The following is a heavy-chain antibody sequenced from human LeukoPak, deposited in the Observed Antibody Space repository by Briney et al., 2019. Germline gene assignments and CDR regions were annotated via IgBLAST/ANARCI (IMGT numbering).Heavy chain of an antibody. V-gene: IGHV3-33*01. CDR3: ARDGDDYGDYVSSKRGSPFYYFDY. J-gene: IGHJ4*02. Sequence: SGRSLRLSCAASGFTFSSYGMHWVRQAPGKGLEWVAVIWYDGSNKYYADSVKGRFTISRDNSKNTLYLQMNSLRAEDTAVCYCARDGDDYGDYVSSKRGSPFYYFDYWGQGTLVTVSS. CDR1: GFTFSSYG. D-gene: IGHD4-17*01. CDR2: IWYDGSNK.